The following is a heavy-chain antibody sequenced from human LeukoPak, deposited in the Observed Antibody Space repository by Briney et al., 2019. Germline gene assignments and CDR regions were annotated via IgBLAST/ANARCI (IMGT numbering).Heavy chain of an antibody. D-gene: IGHD6-19*01. V-gene: IGHV3-21*01. Sequence: GGSLRLSCAASGFTFSSYSMNWVRQAPGKGLEWVSSISSSSYIYYADSVKGRFTISRDNAKNSLYLQMNSLRAEDTAVYYCAREGLGRWLVEGDFDYWGQGTLVTVSS. CDR1: GFTFSSYS. J-gene: IGHJ4*02. CDR3: AREGLGRWLVEGDFDY. CDR2: ISSSSYI.